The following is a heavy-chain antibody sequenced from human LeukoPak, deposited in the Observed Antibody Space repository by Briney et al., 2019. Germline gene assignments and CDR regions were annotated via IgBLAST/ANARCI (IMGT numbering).Heavy chain of an antibody. CDR1: GGSISSGGYY. J-gene: IGHJ4*02. D-gene: IGHD3-10*01. CDR2: IYYSGST. V-gene: IGHV4-31*03. Sequence: PSETLSLTCTVSGGSISSGGYYWSWIRQHPGKGLEWIGYIYYSGSTYYNPSLKSRVTISVDTSKNQFSLKLSSVTAADTAVYYCARDRTKVVRGVITNLYYFDYWGQGTLVTVSS. CDR3: ARDRTKVVRGVITNLYYFDY.